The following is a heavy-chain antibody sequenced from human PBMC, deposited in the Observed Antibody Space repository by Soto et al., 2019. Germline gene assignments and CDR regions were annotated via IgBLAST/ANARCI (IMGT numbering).Heavy chain of an antibody. CDR3: ARAPYIVLMVYARGTGYVDD. J-gene: IGHJ4*02. Sequence: SETLSLTCAVYGGSFSGYYWSWIRQPPGKGLEWIGEINHSGSTNYNPSLKSRVTISVDTSKNQFSLKLSSVTAADTAVYYCARAPYIVLMVYARGTGYVDDWGQGTLVTVSS. CDR2: INHSGST. D-gene: IGHD2-8*01. V-gene: IGHV4-34*01. CDR1: GGSFSGYY.